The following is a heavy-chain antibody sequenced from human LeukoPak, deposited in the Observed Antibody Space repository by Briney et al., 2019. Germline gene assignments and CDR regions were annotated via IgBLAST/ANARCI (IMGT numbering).Heavy chain of an antibody. CDR2: ISSSSSYI. V-gene: IGHV3-21*01. Sequence: GGSLRLSCAASGFTFSSYSMNWVRQAPGKGLEWVSSISSSSSYIYYADSVKGRFTISRDNAKNSLYLQMNSLRAEDTAVYYCARGNADGNYYYYYYMDVWGKGTTVTVSS. CDR1: GFTFSSYS. CDR3: ARGNADGNYYYYYYMDV. D-gene: IGHD2-15*01. J-gene: IGHJ6*03.